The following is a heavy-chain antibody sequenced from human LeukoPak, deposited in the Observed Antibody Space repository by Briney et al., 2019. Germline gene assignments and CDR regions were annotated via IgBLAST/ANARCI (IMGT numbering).Heavy chain of an antibody. Sequence: SETLSLTCYVSGDSISSSYFWGWIRQPPGTGLEWIGSISHSENTFYNPSLKSRVTISGDTSKNQFSLKLSSVTAADTAVYYCARYYYDSSGYYFDYWGQGTLVTVSS. CDR3: ARYYYDSSGYYFDY. J-gene: IGHJ4*02. CDR2: ISHSENT. D-gene: IGHD3-22*01. V-gene: IGHV4-38-2*01. CDR1: GDSISSSYF.